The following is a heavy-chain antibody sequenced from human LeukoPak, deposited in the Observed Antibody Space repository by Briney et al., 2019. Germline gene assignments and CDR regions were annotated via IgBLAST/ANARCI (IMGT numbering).Heavy chain of an antibody. D-gene: IGHD2-2*01. CDR3: ARQCSSSWDPNHYYYYMDV. Sequence: SETLSPTCTVSGGSISSSSYYWGWIRQPPGKGLEWIGTIYYSGSIYYNPSLKSRVTISVDTSKNQFSLKLSSVTAADTAVYYCARQCSSSWDPNHYYYYMDVWGKGATVTVSS. V-gene: IGHV4-39*01. CDR2: IYYSGSI. J-gene: IGHJ6*03. CDR1: GGSISSSSYY.